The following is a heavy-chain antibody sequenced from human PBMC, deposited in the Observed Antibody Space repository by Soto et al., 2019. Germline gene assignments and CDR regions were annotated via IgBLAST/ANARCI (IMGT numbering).Heavy chain of an antibody. CDR2: LWYDGSNK. D-gene: IGHD3-22*01. CDR1: GFSFSNYD. J-gene: IGHJ4*02. Sequence: QVQLRESGGGVVQPGRSLRLSCAASGFSFSNYDMHWVRQAPGKGLEWVAVLWYDGSNKYYGDSVKGRFTISRDNSKKMLYLQMNSLRAEDTAVYYCAREHYNSGYYRGFDYWGQGTLVTVSS. V-gene: IGHV3-33*01. CDR3: AREHYNSGYYRGFDY.